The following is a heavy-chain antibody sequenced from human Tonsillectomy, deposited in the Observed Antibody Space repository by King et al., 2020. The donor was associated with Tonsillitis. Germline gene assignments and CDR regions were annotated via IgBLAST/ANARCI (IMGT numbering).Heavy chain of an antibody. CDR2: NGNKAKRYTT. CDR1: GFTFSDHY. CDR3: ARLGRVFDY. V-gene: IGHV3-72*01. Sequence: VQLVESGGGLVQPGGSLRLSCAASGFTFSDHYIDWVRQAPGKGLERVGRNGNKAKRYTTEYAASVKGRFIISRDDSKNSVYLQMNSLKTEDTAVYYCARLGRVFDYGGQGTLVTVSS. D-gene: IGHD1-26*01. J-gene: IGHJ4*02.